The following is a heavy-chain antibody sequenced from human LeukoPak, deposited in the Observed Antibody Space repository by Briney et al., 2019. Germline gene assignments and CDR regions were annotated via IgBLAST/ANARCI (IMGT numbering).Heavy chain of an antibody. D-gene: IGHD4-11*01. CDR3: AKRSGVYSDNSGVFDY. V-gene: IGHV3-23*01. Sequence: GGSLRLSCAASGFTFSSFAMNWVRQAPGKGLEWVSGISGSGISRGYADSVKGRFTISRDNSKNTMLLQMDSLRAEDTAIYYCAKRSGVYSDNSGVFDYWGQGSLVTVSS. J-gene: IGHJ4*02. CDR1: GFTFSSFA. CDR2: ISGSGISR.